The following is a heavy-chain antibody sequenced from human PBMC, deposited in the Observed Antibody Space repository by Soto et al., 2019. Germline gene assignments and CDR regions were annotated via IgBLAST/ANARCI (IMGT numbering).Heavy chain of an antibody. V-gene: IGHV4-59*08. D-gene: IGHD5-12*01. J-gene: IGHJ6*02. CDR1: GGSISSYY. Sequence: PSETLSLTCTVSGGSISSYYWSWIRQPPGKGLEWIGYIYYSGSTNYNPTLKSRVTISVDTSKNPVPPELSSVTAADTAVYYCARHLVEMATIDYYYYGMDVWGQGTTVTVS. CDR2: IYYSGST. CDR3: ARHLVEMATIDYYYYGMDV.